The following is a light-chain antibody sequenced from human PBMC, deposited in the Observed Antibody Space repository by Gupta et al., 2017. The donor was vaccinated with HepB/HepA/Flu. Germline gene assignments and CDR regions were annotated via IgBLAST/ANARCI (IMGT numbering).Light chain of an antibody. Sequence: VMTQSPDSLALSPGGTATINCKSSQSVLYSSNNKNYLAWYQQKPGQPPKLLIYWASTRESGVPDRFSGSGSGTDFTLTISSLQAEDVAVYYCQQYYSTPYTFGQGTKLEIK. J-gene: IGKJ2*01. CDR2: WAS. V-gene: IGKV4-1*01. CDR3: QQYYSTPYT. CDR1: QSVLYSSNNKNY.